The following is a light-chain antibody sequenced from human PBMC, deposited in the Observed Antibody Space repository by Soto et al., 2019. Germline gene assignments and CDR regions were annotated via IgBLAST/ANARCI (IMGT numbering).Light chain of an antibody. CDR2: VAS. CDR3: QQSYNAPIT. J-gene: IGKJ5*01. V-gene: IGKV1-5*01. CDR1: QSINKW. Sequence: DIQMTQSPSTLSASVGDTVTITCRASQSINKWLAWYQQKPGKAPTLLIYVASMLESGVPSRFSGSGSGTDFTLTISSLQPEDFATYYCQQSYNAPITFGQGTRLEI.